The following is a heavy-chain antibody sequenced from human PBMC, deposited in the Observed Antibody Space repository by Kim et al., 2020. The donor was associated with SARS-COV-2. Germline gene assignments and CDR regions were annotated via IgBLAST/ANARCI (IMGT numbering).Heavy chain of an antibody. D-gene: IGHD6-19*01. J-gene: IGHJ6*02. CDR1: GFTFDDYA. V-gene: IGHV3-9*01. CDR3: AGWSYYGMDV. Sequence: GGSLRLSCAASGFTFDDYAMEWVRQAPGKGLEWVAGITWNSGSIGYADSVKGRFAISRDNAKNSPYLQMNSLRTEDTDLYYCAGWSYYGMDVWGQGTTVTVSS. CDR2: ITWNSGSI.